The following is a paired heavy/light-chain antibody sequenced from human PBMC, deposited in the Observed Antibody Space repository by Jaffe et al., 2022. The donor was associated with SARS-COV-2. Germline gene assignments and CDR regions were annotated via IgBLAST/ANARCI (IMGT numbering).Light chain of an antibody. J-gene: IGKJ1*01. Sequence: DIVMTQSPLSLPVTPGEPAVISCRSSQSLLHSNGYNYLDWYLQKPGQSPQLLIYLGSNRASGVPDRFSGSGSGTDFTLKISRVEAEDVGVYYCMQALQTPWTFGQGTKVEIK. CDR2: LGS. V-gene: IGKV2-28*01. CDR3: MQALQTPWT. CDR1: QSLLHSNGYNY.
Heavy chain of an antibody. Sequence: QVQLVESGGGVVQPGRSLRLSCAASGFTFSSHGIHWVRQAPGKGLEWVAVISYDGKNKYYADPVKGRLTISRDNSKNTLWLQMNSLRPEDTAVYYCARDDRIPALNTRGGLDSWGQGALVTVSS. V-gene: IGHV3-30*03. D-gene: IGHD6-13*01. CDR1: GFTFSSHG. CDR2: ISYDGKNK. J-gene: IGHJ4*02. CDR3: ARDDRIPALNTRGGLDS.